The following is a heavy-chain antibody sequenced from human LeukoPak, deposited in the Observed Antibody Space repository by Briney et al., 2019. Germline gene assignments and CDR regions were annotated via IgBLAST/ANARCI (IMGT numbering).Heavy chain of an antibody. V-gene: IGHV3-30*18. CDR2: ISYDGSNK. Sequence: GRSLRLSCAASGFTFSSYGTHWVRQAPGKGLEWVAVISYDGSNKYYADSVKGRFTISRDNSKNTLYLQMNSLRAEDTAVYYCAKEVYLFNYFDYWGQGTLVTVSS. CDR3: AKEVYLFNYFDY. CDR1: GFTFSSYG. J-gene: IGHJ4*02.